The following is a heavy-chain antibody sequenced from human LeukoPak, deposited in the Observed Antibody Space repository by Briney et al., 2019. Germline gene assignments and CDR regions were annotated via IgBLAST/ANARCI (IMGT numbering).Heavy chain of an antibody. CDR1: GFTFSDYV. CDR2: IWYDGSNK. Sequence: PGGSLRLSCAASGFTFSDYVMHWVRQAPGKGLEWVAVIWYDGSNKYYADSAKGRFSVSRDNSKNTLFLQMNSLRAEDTAVYYCARDLTYCSGGDCYTFDYWGQGTPVTVSS. J-gene: IGHJ4*02. V-gene: IGHV3-33*02. CDR3: ARDLTYCSGGDCYTFDY. D-gene: IGHD2-15*01.